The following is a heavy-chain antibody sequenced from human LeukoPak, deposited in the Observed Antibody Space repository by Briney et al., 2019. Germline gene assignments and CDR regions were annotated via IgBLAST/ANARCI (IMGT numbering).Heavy chain of an antibody. J-gene: IGHJ4*02. CDR2: TLYEEKEK. Sequence: PGGSLRLSCTASGFAFRNYGLYWVRQAPGKGLERVAATLYEEKEKYYADSVKGRFAIARDNSMKMLYLQMNNLTTEDTAIYYCATFSGTAVVVTYFDYWGQGTLVSVSS. D-gene: IGHD1-26*01. CDR1: GFAFRNYG. CDR3: ATFSGTAVVVTYFDY. V-gene: IGHV3-30*03.